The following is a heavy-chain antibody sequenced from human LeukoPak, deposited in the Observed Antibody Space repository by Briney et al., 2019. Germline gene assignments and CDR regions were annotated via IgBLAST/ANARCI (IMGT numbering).Heavy chain of an antibody. J-gene: IGHJ4*02. Sequence: GGSMRRSCAASGFTFSSYAMSWVRQAPGKGLEWVSAISGSGGSTYYADSVKGRFTISRDNSKNTLYLQMNSLRAEDTAVYYCAKSLVGAVGYDYWGQGTLVTVS. D-gene: IGHD1-26*01. V-gene: IGHV3-23*01. CDR1: GFTFSSYA. CDR2: ISGSGGST. CDR3: AKSLVGAVGYDY.